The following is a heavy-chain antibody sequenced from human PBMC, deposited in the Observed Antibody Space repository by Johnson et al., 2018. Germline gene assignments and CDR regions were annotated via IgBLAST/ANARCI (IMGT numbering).Heavy chain of an antibody. D-gene: IGHD1-26*01. J-gene: IGHJ6*02. CDR2: INPSTGVT. V-gene: IGHV1-46*01. CDR1: GYTFTHYF. Sequence: QVQLVESGAEVTKPGASVKVSCKASGYTFTHYFMHWVRQAPGQGLEWVGIINPSTGVTNNAQRFYDRVTMTSDPSTSTVYMEVRSPRSEDTAVYYCARGSGSAYYYAMDVWGQGTTVTVSS. CDR3: ARGSGSAYYYAMDV.